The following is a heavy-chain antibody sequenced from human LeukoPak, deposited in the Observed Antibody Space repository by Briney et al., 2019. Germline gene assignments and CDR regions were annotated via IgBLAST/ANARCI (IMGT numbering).Heavy chain of an antibody. V-gene: IGHV4-4*07. CDR2: IYTSGST. Sequence: PSETLSLACTVSGGSISSYYWIWIRQPAGKGLEWIGRIYTSGSTNFNPSLRSRVTMSVDMSKNQFSLKLTSVTAADTAVYYCARRAGDVYYFDYWGQGTLVTVSS. CDR1: GGSISSYY. CDR3: ARRAGDVYYFDY. J-gene: IGHJ4*02. D-gene: IGHD3-16*01.